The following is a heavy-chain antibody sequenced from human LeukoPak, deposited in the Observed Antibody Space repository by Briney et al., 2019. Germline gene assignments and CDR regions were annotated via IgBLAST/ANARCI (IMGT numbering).Heavy chain of an antibody. Sequence: GGSLRLSCAASGFTFSSYSMNWVRQAPGKGLEWVSSIISSSSYIYYADSVKGRFTISRDNAKNSLYLQMNSLRTEDTALYYCAKVEYCSGGSCYSGAFDIWGQGTMVTVSS. CDR1: GFTFSSYS. D-gene: IGHD2-15*01. CDR2: IISSSSYI. J-gene: IGHJ3*02. V-gene: IGHV3-21*04. CDR3: AKVEYCSGGSCYSGAFDI.